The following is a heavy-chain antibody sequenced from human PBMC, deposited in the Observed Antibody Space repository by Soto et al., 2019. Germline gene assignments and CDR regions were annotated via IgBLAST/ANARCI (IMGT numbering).Heavy chain of an antibody. V-gene: IGHV1-18*04. Sequence: ASVKVSCKASGYTFTSYGISWVRQAPGQGLEWMGWISAYNGNTNYAQKLQGRVTMTTDTSTSTAYMELRSLRSDDTAVYYCARVVGYYYDSSRDAFDIWGQGTPVTVSS. CDR3: ARVVGYYYDSSRDAFDI. J-gene: IGHJ3*02. D-gene: IGHD3-22*01. CDR2: ISAYNGNT. CDR1: GYTFTSYG.